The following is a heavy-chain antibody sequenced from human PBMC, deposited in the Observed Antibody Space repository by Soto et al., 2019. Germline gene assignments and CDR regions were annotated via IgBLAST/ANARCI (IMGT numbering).Heavy chain of an antibody. CDR3: VRDDIGPGIDY. CDR2: INSDGSST. V-gene: IGHV3-74*01. Sequence: PGGPLRLSCAASGFTFSSYWMHWVRQAPGKGLVWVSHINSDGSSTTYADSVKGRFTISRDNAKNTLYLQMNSLRAEDTAVYYCVRDDIGPGIDYWGLGTLVTVSS. CDR1: GFTFSSYW. J-gene: IGHJ4*02.